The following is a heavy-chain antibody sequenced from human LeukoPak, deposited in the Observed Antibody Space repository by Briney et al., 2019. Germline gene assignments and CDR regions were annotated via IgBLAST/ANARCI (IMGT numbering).Heavy chain of an antibody. CDR1: GYSISTGYY. CDR3: ARSDGYGLVGI. D-gene: IGHD3-10*01. V-gene: IGHV4-38-2*02. CDR2: FYHGGST. J-gene: IGHJ3*02. Sequence: SETLSLTCTVSGYSISTGYYWDWIRQPPGKGLEWIGTFYHGGSTYYYPSLKSRVTISVDTSKNHFSLNLSSVTAADTAVYYCARSDGYGLVGIWGQGTMVTVSS.